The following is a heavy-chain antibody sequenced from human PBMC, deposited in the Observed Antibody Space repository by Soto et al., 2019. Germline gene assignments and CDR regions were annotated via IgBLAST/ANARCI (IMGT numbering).Heavy chain of an antibody. CDR1: GFTFSSYS. CDR3: AREFKRWLTTEYYFDY. V-gene: IGHV3-48*01. J-gene: IGHJ4*02. D-gene: IGHD6-19*01. Sequence: PGGSLRLSCAASGFTFSSYSMNWVRQAPGKGLEWVSYISSSSSTIYYADSVKGRFTISRDNAKNSLYLQMNSLRAEDTAVYYCAREFKRWLTTEYYFDYWGQGTLVTVSS. CDR2: ISSSSSTI.